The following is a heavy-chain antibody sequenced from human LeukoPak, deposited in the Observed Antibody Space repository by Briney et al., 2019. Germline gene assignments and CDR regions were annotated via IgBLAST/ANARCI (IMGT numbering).Heavy chain of an antibody. CDR3: VRRYAYKPRYYVYV. CDR2: IKSKSDGAAT. CDR1: GFNFDIAW. Sequence: GGSLRLSCAVSGFNFDIAWMNWVRQAPGEGLEWVGRIKSKSDGAATDYAAPVRGRFTISIDDSKNTPNLQMNSLKTENTRVYYCVRRYAYKPRYYVYVWGKGTTVSVSS. J-gene: IGHJ6*03. D-gene: IGHD3-16*01. V-gene: IGHV3-15*01.